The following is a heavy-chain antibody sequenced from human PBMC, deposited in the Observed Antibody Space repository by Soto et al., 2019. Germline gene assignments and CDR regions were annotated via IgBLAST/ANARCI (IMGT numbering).Heavy chain of an antibody. CDR3: ARYRSLDP. V-gene: IGHV3-7*03. CDR1: GFILRNYW. Sequence: EVQLVESGGGLVQPGGSLRLSCADSGFILRNYWMSWVRQAPGMGLQWVASIKEDGSEKYYVDPVKGRFTISRENAKNSPYLQMNSLRAEDTAVYYCARYRSLDPWGQGILVTVSS. CDR2: IKEDGSEK. J-gene: IGHJ5*02. D-gene: IGHD3-16*02.